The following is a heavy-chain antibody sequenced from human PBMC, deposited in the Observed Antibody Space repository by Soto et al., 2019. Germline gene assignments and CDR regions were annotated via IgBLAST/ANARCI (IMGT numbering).Heavy chain of an antibody. CDR2: IIPSVGTA. J-gene: IGHJ4*02. CDR3: AADVGVSSRTFDY. Sequence: QVQLVQSGAEVRKPGSSVKVSCKASGGTFSTYAISWVRQAPGQGLEWMGGIIPSVGTANYAQKFQGRVTITADESTSTAYMELRSLRSEDTAVYYCAADVGVSSRTFDYWGQGSLVTVSS. D-gene: IGHD1-26*01. CDR1: GGTFSTYA. V-gene: IGHV1-69*01.